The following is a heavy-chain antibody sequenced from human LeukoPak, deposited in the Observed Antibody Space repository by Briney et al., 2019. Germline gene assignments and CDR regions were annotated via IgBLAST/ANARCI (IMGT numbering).Heavy chain of an antibody. CDR1: GFTFSSYG. Sequence: GSLRLSCAASGFTFSSYGMHWVRQAPGKGLEWVAFIRYDGSNKYYADSVKGRFTISRDNSKNTLYLQMNSLRAEDTAVYYCAKVKGGSGSYYNGPFDYWGQGTLVTVSS. D-gene: IGHD3-10*01. V-gene: IGHV3-30*02. CDR3: AKVKGGSGSYYNGPFDY. J-gene: IGHJ4*02. CDR2: IRYDGSNK.